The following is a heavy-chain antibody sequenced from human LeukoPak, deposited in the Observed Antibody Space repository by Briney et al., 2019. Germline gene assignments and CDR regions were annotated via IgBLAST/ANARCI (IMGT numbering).Heavy chain of an antibody. CDR2: ITWNGGST. V-gene: IGHV3-20*04. CDR3: ARATSSSGYYYYYMDV. J-gene: IGHJ6*03. CDR1: GFTFDDYG. D-gene: IGHD6-6*01. Sequence: GGSLRLSCAASGFTFDDYGMSWVRPAPGKGLEWVSGITWNGGSTGYADSVKGRFTISRDNAKNSLYLQMNSLRNEDTALYYCARATSSSGYYYYYMDVWGKGTTVTVSS.